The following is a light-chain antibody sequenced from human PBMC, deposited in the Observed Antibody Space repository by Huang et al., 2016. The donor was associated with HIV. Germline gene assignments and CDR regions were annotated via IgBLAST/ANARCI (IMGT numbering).Light chain of an antibody. CDR1: QSLGNF. V-gene: IGKV3-11*01. CDR2: DAS. CDR3: QQLNSYPPT. J-gene: IGKJ1*01. Sequence: EIVLTQSPDTLSLSPGERATFSCRASQSLGNFLAWYQQKPGQAPRLLIYDASNRATGIPARFSGSGSGTDFTLTISSLQPEDFATYHCQQLNSYPPTFGQGTKVEIK.